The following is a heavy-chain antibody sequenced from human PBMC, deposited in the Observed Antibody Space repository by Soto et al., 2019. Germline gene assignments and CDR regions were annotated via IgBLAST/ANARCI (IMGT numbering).Heavy chain of an antibody. CDR2: INPSGRTT. J-gene: IGHJ5*02. CDR1: GFTFSKYY. CDR3: ARSSGGNFGIIIEGTNWFAP. Sequence: GASVKVSCKTSGFTFSKYYMHWLRQVPGQGLEWVGVINPSGRTTSYAQKFQGRVPLTRDTSASTVYMEVSSLTSEDTAMYYCARSSGGNFGIIIEGTNWFAPWGQGTLVTVSS. V-gene: IGHV1-46*01. D-gene: IGHD1-26*01.